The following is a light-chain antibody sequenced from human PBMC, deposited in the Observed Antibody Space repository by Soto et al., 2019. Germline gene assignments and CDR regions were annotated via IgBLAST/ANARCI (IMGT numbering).Light chain of an antibody. CDR3: QQFSSYPLT. V-gene: IGKV2-30*01. CDR2: EVS. J-gene: IGKJ4*01. CDR1: RSLVDSGGNTY. Sequence: DVGMTRSRLSLPVTLVEPSSISFTSRRSLVDSGGNTYFNWYQQRPGQPPRRLIYEVSNRDSGVPDRFSGGGSGTDFTLTISRLEPEDFAVYYCQQFSSYPLTFGGGTKVDIK.